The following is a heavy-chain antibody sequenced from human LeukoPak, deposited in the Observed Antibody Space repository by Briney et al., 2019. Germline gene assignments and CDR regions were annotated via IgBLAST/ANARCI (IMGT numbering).Heavy chain of an antibody. CDR1: GYIFSDYY. Sequence: ASVKVSCKASGYIFSDYYMHWVRQAPGQGLEWMGWINPKNGGTNPAEKFQGRVTMTRDTSLSTAFMELTGPTSDDTAVYFCAREPPYTGHCDITTCDVSRFDLWGQGTLVTVSS. D-gene: IGHD2-2*01. V-gene: IGHV1-2*02. CDR2: INPKNGGT. CDR3: AREPPYTGHCDITTCDVSRFDL. J-gene: IGHJ4*02.